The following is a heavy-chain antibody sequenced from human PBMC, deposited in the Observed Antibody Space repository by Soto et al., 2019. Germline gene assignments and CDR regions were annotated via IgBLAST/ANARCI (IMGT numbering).Heavy chain of an antibody. CDR2: ISGSGGST. CDR1: GFTFSSYA. CDR3: AKTASIGHYYGSGSYYNSKYYYMDV. J-gene: IGHJ6*03. D-gene: IGHD3-10*01. V-gene: IGHV3-23*01. Sequence: HPGGSLRLSCAASGFTFSSYAMSWVRQAPGKGLEWVSAISGSGGSTYYADSVKGRFTISRDNSKNTLYLQMNSLRAEDTAVYYCAKTASIGHYYGSGSYYNSKYYYMDVWGKGTTVTVSS.